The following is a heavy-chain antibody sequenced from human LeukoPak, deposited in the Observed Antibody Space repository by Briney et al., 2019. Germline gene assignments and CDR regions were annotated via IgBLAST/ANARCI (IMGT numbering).Heavy chain of an antibody. V-gene: IGHV3-23*01. D-gene: IGHD3-3*01. J-gene: IGHJ6*03. CDR2: ISGSGGST. Sequence: GGSLRLSCAASGFTFSSYAKSWVRQAPGKGLEWVSAISGSGGSTYYADSVKGRFTISRDNSKNTLYLQMNSLRAEDTAVYYCAKDRTYYDFWSGLYYYYYYMDVWGKGTTVTVSS. CDR3: AKDRTYYDFWSGLYYYYYYMDV. CDR1: GFTFSSYA.